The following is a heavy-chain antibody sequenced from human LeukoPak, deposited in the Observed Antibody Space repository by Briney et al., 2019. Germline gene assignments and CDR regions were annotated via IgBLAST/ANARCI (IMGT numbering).Heavy chain of an antibody. CDR3: AKDRTYYYGSGSYYNGDAFDI. CDR2: ISYDGSNK. D-gene: IGHD3-10*01. J-gene: IGHJ3*02. Sequence: GGSLRLSCAASGFTFSSYGMHWVRQAPGRGLEWVAVISYDGSNKYYADSVKGRFTISRDNSKNTLYLHMNSLRAEDTAVYYCAKDRTYYYGSGSYYNGDAFDIWGQGTMVTVSS. V-gene: IGHV3-30*18. CDR1: GFTFSSYG.